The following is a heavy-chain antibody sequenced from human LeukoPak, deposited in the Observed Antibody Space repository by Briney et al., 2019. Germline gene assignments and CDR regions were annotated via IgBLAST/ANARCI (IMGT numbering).Heavy chain of an antibody. V-gene: IGHV3-11*01. D-gene: IGHD5-18*01. Sequence: GGSLRLSCVASGFNFSDYSMTWIRQAPGKGLEWVSYISSSGRTIYYADSVKGRFTISRDNAKNSLYLQMNSLRAEDTAVYYCARDPIQLWSFDYWGQGTLVTVSS. CDR2: ISSSGRTI. CDR1: GFNFSDYS. J-gene: IGHJ4*02. CDR3: ARDPIQLWSFDY.